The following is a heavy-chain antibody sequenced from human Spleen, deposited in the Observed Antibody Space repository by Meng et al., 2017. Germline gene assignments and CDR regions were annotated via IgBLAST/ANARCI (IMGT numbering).Heavy chain of an antibody. CDR1: GFTFSSAW. CDR3: TTSPLLGAFDI. Sequence: GESLKISCAASGFTFSSAWMTWVRQAPGKGLEWVGRIKTKTEGGTTDYAAPVKGRFTISRDDSKNTVYLQVNSLQIEDTAVYYCTTSPLLGAFDIWGQGTMVTVSS. J-gene: IGHJ3*02. CDR2: IKTKTEGGTT. V-gene: IGHV3-15*01.